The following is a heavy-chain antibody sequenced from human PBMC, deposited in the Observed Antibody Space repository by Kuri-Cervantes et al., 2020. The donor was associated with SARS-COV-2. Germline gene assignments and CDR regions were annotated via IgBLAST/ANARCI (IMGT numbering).Heavy chain of an antibody. CDR2: IYYSGST. Sequence: SETLSLTCTVSGGSISSYYWSWIRQPPGKGLEWIGYIYYSGSTNYNPSLKSRVTISVDTSKNQFSLKLSSVTAADTAVYYCARGPTIVVVPGRGYYYMDVWARGTTVTVSS. CDR3: ARGPTIVVVPGRGYYYMDV. CDR1: GGSISSYY. J-gene: IGHJ6*03. V-gene: IGHV4-59*12. D-gene: IGHD2-2*01.